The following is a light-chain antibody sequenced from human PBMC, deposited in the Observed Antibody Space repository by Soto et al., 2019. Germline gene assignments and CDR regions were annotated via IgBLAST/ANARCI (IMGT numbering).Light chain of an antibody. V-gene: IGLV2-23*02. Sequence: QSALTQPASVSGSPGQTITISCTGTSSDVGNHNFVSWYQQRPGKAPKLMIFEVTKRPSGVSSRFSASKSGNTASLTISGVQAEDEADYYCCSYAGTTTWVFGGGTKVTVL. CDR1: SSDVGNHNF. J-gene: IGLJ2*01. CDR3: CSYAGTTTWV. CDR2: EVT.